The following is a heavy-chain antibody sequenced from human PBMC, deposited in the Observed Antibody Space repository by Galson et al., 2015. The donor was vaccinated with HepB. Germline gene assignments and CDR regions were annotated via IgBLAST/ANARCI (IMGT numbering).Heavy chain of an antibody. CDR3: ARQRGAFDV. CDR2: ISSSSSYT. J-gene: IGHJ3*01. CDR1: GFTFSSYS. V-gene: IGHV3-21*01. D-gene: IGHD3-10*01. Sequence: SLRLSCAASGFTFSSYSMNWVRQAPGKGLEWVSSISSSSSYTYYADSVKGRFTISRDNAKNSLYLQMNSLRAEDTAVYYCARQRGAFDVWGRGTMVTVSS.